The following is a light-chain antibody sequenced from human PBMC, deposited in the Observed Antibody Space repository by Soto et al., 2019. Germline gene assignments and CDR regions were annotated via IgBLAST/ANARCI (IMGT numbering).Light chain of an antibody. CDR1: SSNIGSNT. Sequence: QSVLTQPPSASGTPGQRVTISCSGSSSNIGSNTVNWDQQLPGTAPKLLIYSNNQRPSGIPDRFSGSKSGTSASLAISGLQSEDEAVYYCAAWDDSLNGYVFGSGTKLTVL. V-gene: IGLV1-44*01. CDR3: AAWDDSLNGYV. CDR2: SNN. J-gene: IGLJ1*01.